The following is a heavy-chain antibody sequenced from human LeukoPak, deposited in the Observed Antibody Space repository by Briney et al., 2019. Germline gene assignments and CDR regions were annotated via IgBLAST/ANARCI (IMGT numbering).Heavy chain of an antibody. CDR1: GLTLSTYG. D-gene: IGHD3/OR15-3a*01. J-gene: IGHJ4*02. Sequence: PGRSLSLSCAALGLTLSTYGMNWFRQAPGKGLEWVAVIWYDGSSKYYADSVKGRFTISRDTSKNTLYLEMNNLRAEDTAKYFCGSSFPEWGRTGYFDYWGQGTLVTVSS. CDR2: IWYDGSSK. CDR3: GSSFPEWGRTGYFDY. V-gene: IGHV3-33*07.